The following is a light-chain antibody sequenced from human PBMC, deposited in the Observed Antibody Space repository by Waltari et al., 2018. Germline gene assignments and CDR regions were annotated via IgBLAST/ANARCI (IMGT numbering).Light chain of an antibody. V-gene: IGKV1-33*01. CDR1: QDISGY. J-gene: IGKJ3*01. CDR3: QQYDNLPRFT. CDR2: NAS. Sequence: DIQMTQSPSSLSASVGDRVSITCRASQDISGYLNWYQHKPGKAPKLLIYNASNLKAGVPSRSSGSASATDFTLTISGLQPEDVATYFCQQYDNLPRFTFGPGTKVTIK.